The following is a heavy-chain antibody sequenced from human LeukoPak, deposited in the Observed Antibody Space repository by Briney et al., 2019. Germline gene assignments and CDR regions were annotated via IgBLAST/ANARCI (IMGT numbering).Heavy chain of an antibody. CDR2: IIPIFGTA. D-gene: IGHD2-2*01. V-gene: IGHV1-69*13. CDR1: GGTFSSYA. CDR3: AGRRRTRYCSSTSCYANWFVP. Sequence: SVKVSCKASGGTFSSYAISWVRQAPGQGLEWMGGIIPIFGTANYAQKFQGRVTITADESTSTVYMELSSLRSEDTAVYYCAGRRRTRYCSSTSCYANWFVPWGQGTLVTVSS. J-gene: IGHJ5*02.